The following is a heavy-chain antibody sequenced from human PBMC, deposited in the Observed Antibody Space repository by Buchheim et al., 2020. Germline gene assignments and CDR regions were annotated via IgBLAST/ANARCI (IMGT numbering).Heavy chain of an antibody. J-gene: IGHJ6*03. V-gene: IGHV2-70*15. CDR3: ARMRPEFSSPRYYYYMDV. CDR2: IDWDDDK. CDR1: GFSLSTSGMC. D-gene: IGHD6-6*01. Sequence: QVTLRESGPALVKPTQTLTLTCTFSGFSLSTSGMCVSWVRQPPGKALEWLARIDWDDDKYYTPSLKTRLTISKDTSKNQVVLTLTHMDPVDTATYFCARMRPEFSSPRYYYYMDVWGKGT.